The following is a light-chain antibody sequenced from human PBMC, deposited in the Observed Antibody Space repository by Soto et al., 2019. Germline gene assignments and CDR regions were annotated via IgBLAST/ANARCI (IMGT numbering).Light chain of an antibody. Sequence: EIVLTQSPGTLSLSPGERATLSCRASQSVSSSYLAWYQQKPGQAPRLLIYGASRRATGIPDRISGSGSGTDFTLTISRLEPEDFAVSYCQQYGSSPYTFGPGTKLEIK. V-gene: IGKV3-20*01. CDR2: GAS. J-gene: IGKJ2*01. CDR1: QSVSSSY. CDR3: QQYGSSPYT.